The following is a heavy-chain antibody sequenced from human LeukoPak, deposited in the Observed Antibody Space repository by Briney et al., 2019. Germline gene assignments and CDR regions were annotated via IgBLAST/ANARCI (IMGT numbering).Heavy chain of an antibody. V-gene: IGHV3-48*03. Sequence: GGSLRLSCAASGFTLSSYEMNWVRQAPGKGLEWISYISSRGTTIYYADSVKGRFTISRDNAKNSLYLQMNSLRAEDTAVYYCARDWDSGYDTYYFDYWGQGTLVTVSS. CDR1: GFTLSSYE. CDR2: ISSRGTTI. D-gene: IGHD5-12*01. J-gene: IGHJ4*02. CDR3: ARDWDSGYDTYYFDY.